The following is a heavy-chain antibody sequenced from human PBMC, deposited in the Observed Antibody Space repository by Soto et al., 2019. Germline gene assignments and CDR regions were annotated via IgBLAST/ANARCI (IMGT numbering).Heavy chain of an antibody. CDR2: IYYSGST. CDR3: ARVRIVGATTALDY. D-gene: IGHD1-26*01. J-gene: IGHJ4*02. Sequence: ASETLSLTCTVSGGSISCGDYYWSWIRQPPGKGLEWIGYIYYSGSTYYNPSLKSRVTISVDTSKNQLSLKLSSVTAADTAVYYCARVRIVGATTALDYWGQGTLVTVSS. CDR1: GGSISCGDYY. V-gene: IGHV4-30-4*01.